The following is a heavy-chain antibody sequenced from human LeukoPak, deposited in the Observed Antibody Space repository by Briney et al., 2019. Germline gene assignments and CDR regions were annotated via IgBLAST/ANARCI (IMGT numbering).Heavy chain of an antibody. CDR1: GGSISSSSYY. Sequence: SETLSLTCTVSGGSISSSSYYWGWIRQPPGKGLEWIGSIYYSGSTYYNPSLKSRVTISVDTSKNQFSLKLSSVTAADTAVYYCARAALRSSWSDPYYYYYMDVWGKGTTVTVSS. V-gene: IGHV4-39*07. D-gene: IGHD6-13*01. CDR2: IYYSGST. CDR3: ARAALRSSWSDPYYYYYMDV. J-gene: IGHJ6*03.